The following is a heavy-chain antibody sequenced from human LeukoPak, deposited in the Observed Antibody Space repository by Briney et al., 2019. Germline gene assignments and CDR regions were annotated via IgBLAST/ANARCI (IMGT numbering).Heavy chain of an antibody. D-gene: IGHD3-22*01. CDR1: GGSISSSSYY. CDR2: IYYSGST. Sequence: SETLSLTCTVSGGSISSSSYYWSWIRQPPGKGLEWIGSIYYSGSTNYNPSLKSRVTISVDTSKNQFSLKLSSVTAADTAVYYCARDGVNYYDISGYDIWGRGTLVTVSS. CDR3: ARDGVNYYDISGYDI. J-gene: IGHJ4*02. V-gene: IGHV4-39*07.